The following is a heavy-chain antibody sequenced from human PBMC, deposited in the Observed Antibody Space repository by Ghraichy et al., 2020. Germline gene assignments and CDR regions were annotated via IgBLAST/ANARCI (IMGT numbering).Heavy chain of an antibody. V-gene: IGHV3-23*01. CDR1: GFTFSSYA. J-gene: IGHJ6*02. Sequence: LTCAASGFTFSSYAMNWVRQAPGKGLEWVSAISGSGGSTYYADSVKGRFTISRDNSKNTLFLQMNSLRAEDTAVYYCAKEQDNRGAYYYYGMDVWGQGTTVTVSS. D-gene: IGHD3-10*01. CDR2: ISGSGGST. CDR3: AKEQDNRGAYYYYGMDV.